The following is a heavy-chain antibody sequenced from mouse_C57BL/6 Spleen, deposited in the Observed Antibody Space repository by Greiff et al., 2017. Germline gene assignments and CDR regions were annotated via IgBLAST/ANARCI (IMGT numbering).Heavy chain of an antibody. CDR1: GYTFTSYT. Sequence: QVQLQQSGAELVRPGASVKMSCKASGYTFTSYTMHWVKQRPGQGLEWIGYINPSSGYTKYNQKFKDKATLTADKSSSTAYMQLSSLTSEDSAVYYYARSADLDVDYWGQGTSLTVSS. CDR2: INPSSGYT. J-gene: IGHJ2*02. CDR3: ARSADLDVDY. D-gene: IGHD2-13*01. V-gene: IGHV1-4*01.